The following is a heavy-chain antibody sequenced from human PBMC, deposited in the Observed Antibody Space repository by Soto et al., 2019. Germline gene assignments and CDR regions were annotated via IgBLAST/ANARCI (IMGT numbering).Heavy chain of an antibody. V-gene: IGHV3-23*01. J-gene: IGHJ4*02. Sequence: TASGFTFSSYAMSWVRQAPGKGLDWVSAISVSGGSTYYADSVKGRFTISRDSSKNTLYLQMNSLRAEDTAVYYCAKVFPEGESPLHCDYWGQGTLVTVSS. D-gene: IGHD3-16*01. CDR3: AKVFPEGESPLHCDY. CDR1: GFTFSSYA. CDR2: ISVSGGST.